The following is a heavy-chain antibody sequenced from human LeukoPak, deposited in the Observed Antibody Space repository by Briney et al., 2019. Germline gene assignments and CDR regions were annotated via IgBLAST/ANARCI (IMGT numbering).Heavy chain of an antibody. D-gene: IGHD3-10*01. Sequence: GGSLRLSCAASGFTFSSYSMNWVRQAPGEGLGWVSYISSSSSTIYYADSVKGRFTISRDNAKNSLYLQMNSLRDEDTAVYYCARNAGFVTMVRGVIITGTVDYWGQGTLVTVSS. CDR2: ISSSSSTI. CDR3: ARNAGFVTMVRGVIITGTVDY. J-gene: IGHJ4*02. V-gene: IGHV3-48*02. CDR1: GFTFSSYS.